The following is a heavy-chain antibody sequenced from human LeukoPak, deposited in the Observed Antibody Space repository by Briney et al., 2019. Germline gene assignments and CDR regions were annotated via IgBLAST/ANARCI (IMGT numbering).Heavy chain of an antibody. J-gene: IGHJ4*02. Sequence: GGSLRLSCAASGFTFSSHARSWIRQAPGKGLEWVSAISGSGGSTYYADSVKGRFTISRDNSKNALYLQMNSLRAEDTAVYYCAKTKGATHAPADFWGKGTLVTVSA. CDR3: AKTKGATHAPADF. D-gene: IGHD1-26*01. CDR1: GFTFSSHA. CDR2: ISGSGGST. V-gene: IGHV3-23*01.